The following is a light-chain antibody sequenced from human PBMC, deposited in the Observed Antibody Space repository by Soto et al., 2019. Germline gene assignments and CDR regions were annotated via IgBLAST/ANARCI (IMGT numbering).Light chain of an antibody. CDR3: QQYNNWPPWT. CDR1: QSVSSSY. CDR2: DAS. V-gene: IGKV3D-20*02. Sequence: EIVLTPSPGTLSLSPGERATLSCRASQSVSSSYLAWYQQKPGQAPRLLIYDASTRATGIPDRFSGSGSETEFTLTISSLQSEDYAIYYCQQYNNWPPWTFGQGTKVDIK. J-gene: IGKJ1*01.